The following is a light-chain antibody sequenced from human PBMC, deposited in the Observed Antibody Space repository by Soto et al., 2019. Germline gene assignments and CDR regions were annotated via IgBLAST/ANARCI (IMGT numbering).Light chain of an antibody. CDR1: SSDVGGYNY. CDR3: NSYTSKSTGV. CDR2: EVS. Sequence: QSALTQPASVSGSPGQSITISCTGTSSDVGGYNYVSWYPHPPGKAPKLIIYEVSNRPSGVSNRFSGSKSGNTASLTISGLQAEDEADYYCNSYTSKSTGVFGTGTKVTVL. V-gene: IGLV2-14*01. J-gene: IGLJ1*01.